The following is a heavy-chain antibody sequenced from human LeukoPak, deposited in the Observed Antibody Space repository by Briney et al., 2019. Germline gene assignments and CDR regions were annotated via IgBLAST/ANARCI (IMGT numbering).Heavy chain of an antibody. V-gene: IGHV3-74*01. Sequence: GGSLRLSCEASGFTFSNYWMNWVRQAPGKGLVWVSRIKNDGSDTTNAGSVKGRFTISRDNARNTVYLQMNSLRVEDTAVYYCTRDRNHYYMDVWGKGTTVTVSS. J-gene: IGHJ6*03. CDR2: IKNDGSDT. CDR3: TRDRNHYYMDV. CDR1: GFTFSNYW.